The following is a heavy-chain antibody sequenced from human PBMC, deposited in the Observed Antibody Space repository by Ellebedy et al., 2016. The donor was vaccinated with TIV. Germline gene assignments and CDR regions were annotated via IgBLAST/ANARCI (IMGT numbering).Heavy chain of an antibody. Sequence: GEFLKISXAASGFTFSSYSMNWVRQAPGKGLEWVSSISSGSSYIYYADSVKGRFTISRDNAKNSLFLQMTSLRAEDTAVYYCAGSSGYYYSDYWGQGTLVTVSS. CDR2: ISSGSSYI. CDR1: GFTFSSYS. V-gene: IGHV3-21*01. J-gene: IGHJ4*02. D-gene: IGHD3-22*01. CDR3: AGSSGYYYSDY.